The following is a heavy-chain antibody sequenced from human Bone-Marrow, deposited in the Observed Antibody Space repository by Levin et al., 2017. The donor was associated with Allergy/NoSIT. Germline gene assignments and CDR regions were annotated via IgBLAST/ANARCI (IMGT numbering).Heavy chain of an antibody. D-gene: IGHD6-19*01. CDR1: GFTFSNSV. CDR2: IIGSGSST. CDR3: AKGGSSGWFGRPFDH. V-gene: IGHV3-23*01. J-gene: IGHJ4*02. Sequence: GGSLRLSCVVSGFTFSNSVMNWVRQAPGKGLEWVSTIIGSGSSTFYGDSVKGRFIISRDNSKNTLYLQMNRLKGADSAIYYCAKGGSSGWFGRPFDHWGQGTLVTVSS.